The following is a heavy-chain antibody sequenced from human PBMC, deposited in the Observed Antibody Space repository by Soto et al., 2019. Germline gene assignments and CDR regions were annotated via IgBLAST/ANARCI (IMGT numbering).Heavy chain of an antibody. CDR1: GFTFRSYD. J-gene: IGHJ4*02. D-gene: IGHD3-16*01. Sequence: PGGSLRLSCAASGFTFRSYDMSWVRQAPGKGLEWVSVISGSGDRTEYTDSVKGRFTISRDNSKNTLDLQMNSLRVGDTAVYYCSKSPYVGNPGSFHYWGQATLVTVSS. CDR3: SKSPYVGNPGSFHY. V-gene: IGHV3-23*01. CDR2: ISGSGDRT.